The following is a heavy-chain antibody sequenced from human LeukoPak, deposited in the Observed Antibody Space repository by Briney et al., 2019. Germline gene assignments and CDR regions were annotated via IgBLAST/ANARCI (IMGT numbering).Heavy chain of an antibody. Sequence: PGRSLRLSCAASGFTFSSYAMHWVRQAPGKGLEWVAVISYDGSNKYYADSVKGRFTISRDNSKNTLYLQMNSLRAEDTAVCYCARDSNQTYYYDSSGPGWFDPWGQGTLVTVSS. CDR1: GFTFSSYA. CDR3: ARDSNQTYYYDSSGPGWFDP. V-gene: IGHV3-30-3*01. CDR2: ISYDGSNK. J-gene: IGHJ5*02. D-gene: IGHD3-22*01.